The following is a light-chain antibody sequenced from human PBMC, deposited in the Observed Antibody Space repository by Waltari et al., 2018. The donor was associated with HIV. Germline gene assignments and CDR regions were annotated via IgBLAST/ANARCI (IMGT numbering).Light chain of an antibody. Sequence: VLTQSPATLSLSPGETATLSCGASQSVSSSYLAWYQQKPGLAPRLLLYDPSSRATGIPDRFSGSGSGTDFTLTISRLEPEEFAVYYCQQYGSSPWTFGQGTKVEIK. CDR1: QSVSSSY. CDR3: QQYGSSPWT. CDR2: DPS. J-gene: IGKJ1*01. V-gene: IGKV3D-20*01.